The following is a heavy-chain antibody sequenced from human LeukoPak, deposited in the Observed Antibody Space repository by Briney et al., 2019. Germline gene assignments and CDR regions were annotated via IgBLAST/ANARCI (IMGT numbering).Heavy chain of an antibody. CDR1: GFTFSGYA. J-gene: IGHJ5*02. D-gene: IGHD6-13*01. CDR2: ISGSGGST. CDR3: AKDPGSSSWYLNWFDP. Sequence: GGSLRLSCAASGFTFSGYAMSWVRQAPGKGLEWVSAISGSGGSTYYADSVKGRFTISRDNSKNTLYLQMNSLRAEDTAVYYCAKDPGSSSWYLNWFDPWGQGTLVTVSS. V-gene: IGHV3-23*01.